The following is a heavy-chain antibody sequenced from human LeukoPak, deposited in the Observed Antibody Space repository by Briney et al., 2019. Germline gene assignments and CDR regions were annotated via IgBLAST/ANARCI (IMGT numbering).Heavy chain of an antibody. CDR3: ARAAAARLTWFDP. D-gene: IGHD6-13*01. V-gene: IGHV1-46*01. CDR1: GYTFTSYY. Sequence: ASVKVSCKASGYTFTSYYMHWVRQAPGQGLEWMGIINPSGGSTSYAQKFQGRVTMTRDMSTSTVYMELSSLRSEDTAVYYCARAAAARLTWFDPWGQGTLVTGSS. J-gene: IGHJ5*02. CDR2: INPSGGST.